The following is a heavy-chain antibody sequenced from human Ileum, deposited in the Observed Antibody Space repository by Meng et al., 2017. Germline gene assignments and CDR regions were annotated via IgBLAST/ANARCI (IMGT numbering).Heavy chain of an antibody. CDR2: IYYSGST. V-gene: IGHV4-59*01. D-gene: IGHD1-26*01. CDR1: GGSISSYY. CDR3: ARVGVGATHYYYGMDV. J-gene: IGHJ6*02. Sequence: GSLRLSCTVSGGSISSYYWSWIRQPPGKGLEWIGYIYYSGSTNYNPSLKSRVTISVDTSKNQFSLKLSSVTAADTVVYYCARVGVGATHYYYGMDVWGQGTTVTVSS.